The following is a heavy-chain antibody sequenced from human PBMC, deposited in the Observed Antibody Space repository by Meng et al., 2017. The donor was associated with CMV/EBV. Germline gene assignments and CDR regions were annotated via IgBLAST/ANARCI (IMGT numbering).Heavy chain of an antibody. CDR2: IYPGDSDT. D-gene: IGHD2-2*01. J-gene: IGHJ5*02. Sequence: KVSCKGSGYSFTSYWIGWVRQMPGKGLEWMGIIYPGDSDTRYSPSFQGQVTISADKSISTAYLQWSSLKASDTAMYYCARRMGSTSSSYWFDPWGPGTLVTVSS. CDR3: ARRMGSTSSSYWFDP. CDR1: GYSFTSYW. V-gene: IGHV5-51*01.